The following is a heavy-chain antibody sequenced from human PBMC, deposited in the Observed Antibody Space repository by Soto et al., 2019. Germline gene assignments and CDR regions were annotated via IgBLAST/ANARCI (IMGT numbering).Heavy chain of an antibody. CDR2: IWYDGSNK. V-gene: IGHV3-33*01. CDR1: GLTFSTYG. J-gene: IGHJ3*02. D-gene: IGHD1-26*01. CDR3: SRERENSYVSDI. Sequence: QVQLVESGGGVVQPGRSLRLSCAASGLTFSTYGMHWVRQAPGKGLEWVAAIWYDGSNKYYADSVKGRFTISRDNSKNTLYLQMDSLRAEDTAVYYCSRERENSYVSDIWGQGTMVTVSS.